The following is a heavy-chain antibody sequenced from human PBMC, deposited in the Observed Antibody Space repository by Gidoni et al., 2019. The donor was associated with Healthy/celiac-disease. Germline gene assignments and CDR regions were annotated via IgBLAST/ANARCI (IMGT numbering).Heavy chain of an antibody. V-gene: IGHV3-30*04. CDR2: ISYDGSNK. CDR1: GFPSLRYT. D-gene: IGHD3-9*01. CDR3: ARVDKGGYDILTGYYVGAFDI. Sequence: VQLVASGGGVVQPGRSLRLSCAASGFPSLRYTMHWVRQAPGKGREWVAVISYDGSNKYYADSVKGRFTISRDNSKNTLYLQMNSLRAEDTAVYYCARVDKGGYDILTGYYVGAFDIWGQGTKVTVSS. J-gene: IGHJ3*02.